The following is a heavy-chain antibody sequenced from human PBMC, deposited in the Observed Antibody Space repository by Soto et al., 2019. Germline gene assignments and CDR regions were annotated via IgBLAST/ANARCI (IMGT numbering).Heavy chain of an antibody. CDR1: GFTFSSYA. J-gene: IGHJ6*02. CDR3: ARVIDAIFGPPDYYYGMDV. D-gene: IGHD3-3*01. Sequence: PGGSLRLSCAASGFTFSSYAMHWVRQAPGKGLEWVAVFSYDGSNKYYAYSVKGRFTISRDNSKNTLYLQMNSLRAEDTAVYYCARVIDAIFGPPDYYYGMDVWGQGTTVTVSS. CDR2: FSYDGSNK. V-gene: IGHV3-30-3*01.